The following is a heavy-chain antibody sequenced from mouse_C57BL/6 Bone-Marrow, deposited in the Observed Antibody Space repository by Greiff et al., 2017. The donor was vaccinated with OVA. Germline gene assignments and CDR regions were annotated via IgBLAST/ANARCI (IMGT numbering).Heavy chain of an antibody. D-gene: IGHD2-4*01. V-gene: IGHV14-2*01. CDR3: ARGLYYEYDY. CDR1: GFNIKDYY. CDR2: IDPDDGGT. Sequence: VQLQQSGAELVKPGASVKLSCTASGFNIKDYYMHWVKQRPEQGLEWIGRIDPDDGGTNYAPKFQGKATITADTSSNTAYLQSSSLTSEDTAVYYCARGLYYEYDYWGQGTTLTVSS. J-gene: IGHJ2*01.